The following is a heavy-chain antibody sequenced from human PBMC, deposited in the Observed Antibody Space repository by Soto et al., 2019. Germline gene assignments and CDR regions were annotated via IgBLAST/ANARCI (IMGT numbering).Heavy chain of an antibody. D-gene: IGHD2-8*01. CDR2: INHSGST. CDR1: GGSFSGYY. J-gene: IGHJ5*02. V-gene: IGHV4-34*01. CDR3: ARVRYCTKCVCYRGWFDP. Sequence: SETLSLTCAVYGGSFSGYYWSWIRQPPGKGLEWIGEINHSGSTNYNPSLKSRVTISVDTSKNQFSLKLSSVTAADTAVYYCARVRYCTKCVCYRGWFDPWGQGTLVTVSS.